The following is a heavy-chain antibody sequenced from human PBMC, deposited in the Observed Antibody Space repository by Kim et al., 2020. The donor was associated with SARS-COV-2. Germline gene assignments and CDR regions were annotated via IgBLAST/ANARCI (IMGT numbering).Heavy chain of an antibody. J-gene: IGHJ4*02. D-gene: IGHD3-16*02. CDR1: GGSISSSSYY. CDR3: ARDRRYYDYVWGSYRGNFDY. Sequence: SETLSLTCTVSGGSISSSSYYWGWIRQPPGKGLEWIGSIYYSGSTYYNPSLKSRVTISVDTSKNQFSLKLSSVTAADTAVYYCARDRRYYDYVWGSYRGNFDYWGQGTLVTVSS. V-gene: IGHV4-39*07. CDR2: IYYSGST.